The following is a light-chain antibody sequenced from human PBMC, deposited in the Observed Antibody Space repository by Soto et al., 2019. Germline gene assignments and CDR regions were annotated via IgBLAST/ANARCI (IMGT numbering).Light chain of an antibody. V-gene: IGKV3-15*01. CDR3: QQYSRWPTWT. J-gene: IGKJ1*01. CDR1: QSVNIN. Sequence: EIVMTQSPATLSVSPGERATLSCRASQSVNINLAWYQQKPGQAPRLLIYGASTRFPGIPARFSGSGSGTEFSLTISSLQSEDSAVYYCQQYSRWPTWTFGQGTKVEIK. CDR2: GAS.